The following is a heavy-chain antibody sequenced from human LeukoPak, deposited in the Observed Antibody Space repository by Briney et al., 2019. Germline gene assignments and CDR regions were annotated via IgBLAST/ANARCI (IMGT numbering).Heavy chain of an antibody. V-gene: IGHV4-39*07. CDR1: GGSISSSSYY. CDR3: ARVSYYYDSSGYYEYFQH. J-gene: IGHJ1*01. Sequence: SETLSLTCTVSGGSISSSSYYWGWIRQPPGKGLEWIGSIHYSGSTNYNPSLKSRVTISVDTSKNQFSLKLSSVTAADTTVYYCARVSYYYDSSGYYEYFQHWGQGTLVTVSS. D-gene: IGHD3-22*01. CDR2: IHYSGST.